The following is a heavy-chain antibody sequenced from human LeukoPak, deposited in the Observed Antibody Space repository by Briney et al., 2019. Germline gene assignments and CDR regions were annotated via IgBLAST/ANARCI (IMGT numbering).Heavy chain of an antibody. D-gene: IGHD2-2*01. Sequence: ASVKVSCKASGGTFSSYAVSWVRQAPGQGLEWMGGIIPILATRKYAEKFQGRVTITADKSTSTAYMELSSLRSDDTAVYYCATISSTWGYYFDYWGQGTLVTVSS. V-gene: IGHV1-69*10. CDR2: IIPILATR. J-gene: IGHJ4*02. CDR1: GGTFSSYA. CDR3: ATISSTWGYYFDY.